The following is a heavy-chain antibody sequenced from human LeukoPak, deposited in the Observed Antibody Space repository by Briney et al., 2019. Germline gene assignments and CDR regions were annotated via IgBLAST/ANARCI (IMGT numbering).Heavy chain of an antibody. CDR1: GFSFSTYG. J-gene: IGHJ6*03. CDR2: IRYDGSNK. V-gene: IGHV3-30*02. D-gene: IGHD4-17*01. CDR3: AKDGGDYDYYDYYMDL. Sequence: PGGSLRLSCAASGFSFSTYGMNWVRQAPGKGLDWVAFIRYDGSNKYYADSVKGRFTISRDNSKNTVYLQMNSLRAEDTAVYYCAKDGGDYDYYDYYMDLWGKGTTVTVSS.